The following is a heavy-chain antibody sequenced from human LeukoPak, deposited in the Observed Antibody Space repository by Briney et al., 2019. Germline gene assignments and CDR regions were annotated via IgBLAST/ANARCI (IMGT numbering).Heavy chain of an antibody. Sequence: GASLRLSCAASGITLSNYGMSWVRQAPGKGLEWVAGISDSGGRTNYADSVKGRFTISRDNPKNTLYLQMNSLRAEDTAVYYCSKRGVVIRVILVGFNKEAYYFDSWGQGALVTVPS. D-gene: IGHD3-22*01. V-gene: IGHV3-23*01. J-gene: IGHJ4*02. CDR2: ISDSGGRT. CDR1: GITLSNYG. CDR3: SKRGVVIRVILVGFNKEAYYFDS.